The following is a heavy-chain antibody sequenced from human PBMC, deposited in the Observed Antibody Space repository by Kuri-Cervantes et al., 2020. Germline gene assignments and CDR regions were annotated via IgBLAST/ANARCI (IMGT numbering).Heavy chain of an antibody. CDR3: ARQPHY. V-gene: IGHV4-4*02. Sequence: GSLRLSCAASGFTFNSYWMSWVRQAPGKGLEWIGEIYHSGSTNYNPSLKSRVTISVDKSKNQFSLKLSSVTAADTAVYYCARQPHYWGQGTLVTVSS. CDR1: GFTFNSYW. CDR2: IYHSGST. J-gene: IGHJ4*02.